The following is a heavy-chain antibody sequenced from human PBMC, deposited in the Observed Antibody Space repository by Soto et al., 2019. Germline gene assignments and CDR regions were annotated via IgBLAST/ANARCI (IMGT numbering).Heavy chain of an antibody. Sequence: QVQLQESGPGLVKPSGTLSLTCTVSGGYISSNYWWSWVRQPPGKGLEWIAEIHHSGTTNYSPSLKSRVTIAVDKSKNHFSLTLNSVTAADRAVYYGASQCGWYIDYWGLGTLVTFSP. D-gene: IGHD6-19*01. J-gene: IGHJ4*02. CDR3: ASQCGWYIDY. CDR1: GGYISSNYW. V-gene: IGHV4-4*02. CDR2: IHHSGTT.